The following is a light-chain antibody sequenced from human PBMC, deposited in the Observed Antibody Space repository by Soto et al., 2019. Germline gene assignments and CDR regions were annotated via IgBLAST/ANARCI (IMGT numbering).Light chain of an antibody. J-gene: IGLJ1*01. CDR2: DVS. CDR3: SSYTTSNTRQIV. Sequence: LTQPASVSGSPGQSITISCTSTSSDVGGYNYVSWYQHHPGKAPKLIIYDVSNRPSGVSIRFSGSKSDNTASLTISGLQPEDEADYHCSSYTTSNTRQIVFGTGTKVTVL. V-gene: IGLV2-14*03. CDR1: SSDVGGYNY.